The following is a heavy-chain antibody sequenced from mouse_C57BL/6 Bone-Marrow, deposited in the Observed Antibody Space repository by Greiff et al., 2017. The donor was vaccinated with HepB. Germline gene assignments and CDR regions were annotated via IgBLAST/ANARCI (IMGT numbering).Heavy chain of an antibody. D-gene: IGHD2-5*01. J-gene: IGHJ3*01. V-gene: IGHV1-64*01. Sequence: QVQLQQSGAELVKPGASVKLSCKASGYTFTSYWMHWVKQRPGQGLEWIGMIHPNSGSTNYNEKLKSKATLTVEKSSSTAYMQLSSLTSEDSAVYYCARSYYSKFAYWGQGTLVTVSA. CDR2: IHPNSGST. CDR3: ARSYYSKFAY. CDR1: GYTFTSYW.